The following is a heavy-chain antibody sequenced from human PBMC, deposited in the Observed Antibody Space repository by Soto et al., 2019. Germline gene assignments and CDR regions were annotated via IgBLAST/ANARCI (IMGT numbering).Heavy chain of an antibody. Sequence: SETLSLTCAVYGGSFSGYYWSWIRQPPGKGLEWIGEINHSGSTNYNPSLKSRVTMSVDTSKNQFSLKLSSVTAADTAVYYCARDHGIAVAGSLYYYYGMDVWGQGTTVTVSS. V-gene: IGHV4-34*01. CDR2: INHSGST. CDR3: ARDHGIAVAGSLYYYYGMDV. J-gene: IGHJ6*02. D-gene: IGHD6-19*01. CDR1: GGSFSGYY.